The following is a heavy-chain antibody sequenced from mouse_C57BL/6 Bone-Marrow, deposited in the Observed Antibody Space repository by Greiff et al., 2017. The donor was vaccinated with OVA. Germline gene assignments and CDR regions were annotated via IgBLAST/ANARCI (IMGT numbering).Heavy chain of an antibody. CDR1: GFTFSSYA. V-gene: IGHV5-4*01. D-gene: IGHD3-1*01. Sequence: EVQLVESGGGLVKPGGSLKLSCAASGFTFSSYAMSWVRQTPEKRLEWVATISDGGSYTYYPDNVKGRITISRDNAKNNLYLQMSHLKSEDTAMYYCARDREAWFAYWGQGTLVTVSA. J-gene: IGHJ3*01. CDR2: ISDGGSYT. CDR3: ARDREAWFAY.